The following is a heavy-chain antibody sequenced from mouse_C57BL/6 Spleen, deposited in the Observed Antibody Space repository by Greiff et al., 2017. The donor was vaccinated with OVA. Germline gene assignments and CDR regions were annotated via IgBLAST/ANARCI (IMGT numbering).Heavy chain of an antibody. D-gene: IGHD1-1*01. CDR1: GYTFTDYN. J-gene: IGHJ3*01. CDR3: ARPLGSSLFAY. Sequence: EVKLMESGPELVKPGASVKIPCKASGYTFTDYNMDWVKQSHGKSLEWIGDINPNNGGTIYNQKFKGKATLTVDKSSSTAYMELRSLTSEDTAVYYCARPLGSSLFAYWGQGTLVTVSA. CDR2: INPNNGGT. V-gene: IGHV1-18*01.